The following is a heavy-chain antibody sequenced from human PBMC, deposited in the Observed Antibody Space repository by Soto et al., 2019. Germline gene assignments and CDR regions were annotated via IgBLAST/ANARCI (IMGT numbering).Heavy chain of an antibody. CDR2: ISYDGSNK. V-gene: IGHV3-30*18. Sequence: QEQLVESGGHVVQPGRSLRLSCAASGFTFSNYGMHWVRQAPGKGLEWVAVISYDGSNKYYADSMNGRFTISRDNSKNTLYLQMNSLRAEDTALYYCAKEHSSYYYDSVGFYGMDDWGQGTTVTVSS. CDR3: AKEHSSYYYDSVGFYGMDD. J-gene: IGHJ6*02. CDR1: GFTFSNYG. D-gene: IGHD3-22*01.